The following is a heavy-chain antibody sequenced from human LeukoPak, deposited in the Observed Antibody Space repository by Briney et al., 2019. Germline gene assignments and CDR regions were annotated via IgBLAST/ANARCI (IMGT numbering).Heavy chain of an antibody. J-gene: IGHJ4*02. CDR2: ISRSGNII. CDR1: GFTFSDYF. CDR3: AKDRAIFGVVIPYYFDY. Sequence: GGSLRLSCAASGFTFSDYFMTWIRQAPGKGLEWISYISRSGNIIYYADSVKGRFTISRDNSKNTLYLQMNSLRAEDTAVYYCAKDRAIFGVVIPYYFDYWGQGTLVTVSS. V-gene: IGHV3-11*04. D-gene: IGHD3-3*01.